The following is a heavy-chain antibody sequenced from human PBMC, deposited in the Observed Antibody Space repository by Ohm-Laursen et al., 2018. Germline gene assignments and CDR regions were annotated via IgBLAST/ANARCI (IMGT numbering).Heavy chain of an antibody. CDR1: GFTVSSSY. CDR2: IYSGGDT. J-gene: IGHJ4*02. D-gene: IGHD4-23*01. V-gene: IGHV3-53*01. CDR3: ARDQVRYGGNSGSDY. Sequence: SLRLSCAAFGFTVSSSYMSWVRQAPGKGLEWVSVIYSGGDTYYADSVKGRFTISRDISKNTLFLQMNSLRAEDTAVYYCARDQVRYGGNSGSDYWGQGTLVTVSS.